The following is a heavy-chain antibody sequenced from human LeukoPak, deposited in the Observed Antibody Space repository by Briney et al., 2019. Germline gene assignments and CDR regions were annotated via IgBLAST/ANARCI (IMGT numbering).Heavy chain of an antibody. CDR1: GYTFTGYY. V-gene: IGHV1-18*04. CDR3: ARDAHYYDSSGPFDY. Sequence: ASVKVSCKASGYTFTGYYMHWVRQAPGQGLEWMGWISAYNGNTNYAQKLQGRVTMTTDTSTSTAYMELRSLRSDDTAVYYCARDAHYYDSSGPFDYWGQGTLVTVSS. D-gene: IGHD3-22*01. J-gene: IGHJ4*02. CDR2: ISAYNGNT.